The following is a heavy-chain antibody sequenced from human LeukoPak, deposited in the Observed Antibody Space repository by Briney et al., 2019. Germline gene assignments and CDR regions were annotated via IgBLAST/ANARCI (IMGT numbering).Heavy chain of an antibody. V-gene: IGHV3-11*04. CDR3: ARDRREKQQLPHGFDP. D-gene: IGHD6-13*01. J-gene: IGHJ5*02. Sequence: GGSLRLSCAASGFTFSSYAMSWIRQAPGKGLEWLSHISNTGSSIYSADSVKGRFAISRDNAKNSLYLQMNSLRAEDTAVYYCARDRREKQQLPHGFDPWGQGTLVTVSS. CDR2: ISNTGSSI. CDR1: GFTFSSYA.